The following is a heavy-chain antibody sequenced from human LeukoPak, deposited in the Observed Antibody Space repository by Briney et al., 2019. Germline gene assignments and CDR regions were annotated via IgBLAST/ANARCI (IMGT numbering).Heavy chain of an antibody. V-gene: IGHV3-53*01. D-gene: IGHD6-13*01. Sequence: PGGSLRLSCTASGFTVSSNYMSWVRQAPGKGLEWVSVIYSGGSTYYADSVKGRFTISRDNARNSLYLQMNSLRAEDTAVYYCARWWGIAAAAMGGSRFDPWGQGTLVTVSS. CDR2: IYSGGST. CDR1: GFTVSSNY. CDR3: ARWWGIAAAAMGGSRFDP. J-gene: IGHJ5*02.